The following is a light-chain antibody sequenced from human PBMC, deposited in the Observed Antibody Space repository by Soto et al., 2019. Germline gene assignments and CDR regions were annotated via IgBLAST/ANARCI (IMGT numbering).Light chain of an antibody. J-gene: IGKJ4*01. V-gene: IGKV3-20*01. CDR3: QQFSSYPLT. CDR2: DAS. Sequence: VLAQSPGTLSLTPGERANLSSRATQTVRDNYLAWYQQKPGKAPRLLIYDASSRDTGIPERFSGSGSGTDFTLTISRLEPEDFATYYCQQFSSYPLTFGGGTKVDIK. CDR1: QTVRDNY.